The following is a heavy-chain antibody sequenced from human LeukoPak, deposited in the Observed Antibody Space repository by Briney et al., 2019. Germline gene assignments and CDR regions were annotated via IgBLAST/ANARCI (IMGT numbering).Heavy chain of an antibody. CDR2: INPNSGGT. J-gene: IGHJ4*02. V-gene: IGHV1-2*02. D-gene: IGHD3-10*01. CDR3: ARDMVEMVRGVIIPYYFDY. CDR1: GYTFTGYY. Sequence: ASVKVSCKASGYTFTGYYMHWVRQAPGQGLEWMGWINPNSGGTNYAQKFQGRVTMTRDTSISTAYMELSRLRSDDTAVYYCARDMVEMVRGVIIPYYFDYWGQGTLVTVSS.